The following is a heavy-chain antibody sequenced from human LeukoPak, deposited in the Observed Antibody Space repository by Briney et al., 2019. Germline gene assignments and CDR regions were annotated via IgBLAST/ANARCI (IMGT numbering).Heavy chain of an antibody. D-gene: IGHD6-13*01. Sequence: GGSLRLSCAASGFTFSSYSMNWVRQAPGKGLEWVSSISSSSSYIYYADSVKGRFTISRDNAKNSPYLQMNSLRAEGTAVYYCARGPPSWSGPIDYWGQGTLVTVSS. V-gene: IGHV3-21*01. CDR2: ISSSSSYI. J-gene: IGHJ4*02. CDR1: GFTFSSYS. CDR3: ARGPPSWSGPIDY.